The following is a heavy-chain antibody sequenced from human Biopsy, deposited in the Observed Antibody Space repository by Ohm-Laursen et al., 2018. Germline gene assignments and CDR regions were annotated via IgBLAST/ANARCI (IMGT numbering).Heavy chain of an antibody. V-gene: IGHV4-59*01. CDR1: GGSISRDY. J-gene: IGHJ4*02. Sequence: GTLSLTCTVSGGSISRDYWAWIRQPPGKGLEWIGYIYYSGSTNYNPSLRSRVTISVDRSKNQFSLELSSVTAADTAVYYCARVGAGAPSIDYFDYWGQGALVTVSS. D-gene: IGHD1-26*01. CDR3: ARVGAGAPSIDYFDY. CDR2: IYYSGST.